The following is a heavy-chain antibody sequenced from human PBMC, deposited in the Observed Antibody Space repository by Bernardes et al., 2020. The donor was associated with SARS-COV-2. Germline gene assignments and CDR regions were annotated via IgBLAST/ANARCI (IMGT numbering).Heavy chain of an antibody. Sequence: GSLRLSCEASGFTFSRYWMSWVRQAPGKGLEWVANIKQDGSEKYYVDSVKGRFTLSRDNAKNSLYLQMNSLRAEDTAVYYCAIEWPSYFQHWGQGTLVTVSS. CDR1: GFTFSRYW. CDR2: IKQDGSEK. D-gene: IGHD3-3*01. CDR3: AIEWPSYFQH. V-gene: IGHV3-7*01. J-gene: IGHJ1*01.